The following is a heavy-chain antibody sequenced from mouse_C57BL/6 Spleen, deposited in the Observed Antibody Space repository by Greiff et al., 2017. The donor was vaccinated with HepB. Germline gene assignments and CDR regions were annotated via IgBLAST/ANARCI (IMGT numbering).Heavy chain of an antibody. D-gene: IGHD1-1*01. CDR2: IYPGDGYT. V-gene: IGHV1-80*01. CDR3: ARSFITTADYAMDY. CDR1: GYAFSSYW. Sequence: QVQLQQSGAELVKPGASVKISCKASGYAFSSYWMNWVKQRPGKGLEWIGQIYPGDGYTNYNGKFKGKATLTADKSSSTAYMQLSSLTSEDSAVYFCARSFITTADYAMDYWGQGTSVTVSS. J-gene: IGHJ4*01.